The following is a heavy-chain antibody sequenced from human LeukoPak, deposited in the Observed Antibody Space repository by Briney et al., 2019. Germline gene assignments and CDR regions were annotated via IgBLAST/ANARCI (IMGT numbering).Heavy chain of an antibody. CDR3: ARGGTMITFGGVIPT. Sequence: PGGSLRLSCAASGFTFSSYSMNWVRQAPGKGLEWVSSISSSSSYIYYADSVKGRFTISRDNAKNSLYLQMNSLRAEDTAVHYCARGGTMITFGGVIPTGGQGTLVTVSS. CDR2: ISSSSSYI. J-gene: IGHJ4*02. CDR1: GFTFSSYS. D-gene: IGHD3-16*02. V-gene: IGHV3-21*01.